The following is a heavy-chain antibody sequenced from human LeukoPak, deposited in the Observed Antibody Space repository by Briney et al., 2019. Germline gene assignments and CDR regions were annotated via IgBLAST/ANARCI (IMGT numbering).Heavy chain of an antibody. Sequence: GGSLRLSCAASGFTFSSYGMHWVRQAPGKGLEWVAVISYDGSNKYYADSVKGRFTISRDNSKNTLYLQMNSLRAEDTAVYYCAKDGGDYGTDYWGQGTLVTVSS. J-gene: IGHJ4*02. D-gene: IGHD4-17*01. CDR1: GFTFSSYG. CDR3: AKDGGDYGTDY. CDR2: ISYDGSNK. V-gene: IGHV3-30*18.